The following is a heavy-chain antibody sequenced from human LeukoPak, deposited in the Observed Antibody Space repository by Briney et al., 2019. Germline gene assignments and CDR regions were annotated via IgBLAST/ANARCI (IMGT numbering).Heavy chain of an antibody. D-gene: IGHD4-17*01. CDR3: ARDSTLTTTDLDY. Sequence: ASVKVSCKASGYIFSNYGITWVRQAPGQGLEWMGWISAYNGHTNYAQNLQGRVTMTTDTSTTTVYMELRSLRSDDTAVYYCARDSTLTTTDLDYWGQGTLVTVSS. CDR1: GYIFSNYG. CDR2: ISAYNGHT. V-gene: IGHV1-18*01. J-gene: IGHJ4*02.